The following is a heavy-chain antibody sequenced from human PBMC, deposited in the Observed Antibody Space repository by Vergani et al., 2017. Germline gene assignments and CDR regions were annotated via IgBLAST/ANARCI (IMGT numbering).Heavy chain of an antibody. CDR1: GFTFDDYA. D-gene: IGHD3-16*01. V-gene: IGHV3-9*01. CDR3: AKDPYYDYIWGSYFDY. Sequence: EVQLVESGGGLVKPGGSLRLSCAASGFTFDDYAMHWVRQAPGKGLEWVSGISWNSGSMGYADSVKGRFTISRDNAKNSLYLQMNSLRAEDTALYYCAKDPYYDYIWGSYFDYWGQGTLVTVSS. J-gene: IGHJ4*02. CDR2: ISWNSGSM.